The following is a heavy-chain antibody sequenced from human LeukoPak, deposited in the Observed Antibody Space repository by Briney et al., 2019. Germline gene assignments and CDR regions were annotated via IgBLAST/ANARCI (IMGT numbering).Heavy chain of an antibody. D-gene: IGHD6-19*01. CDR1: GVTVSTIY. Sequence: GGSLRLSCAASGVTVSTIYMGWVRQAPGKGLDWVSVIYPDGKAYYAESVKGRFTISRDSSDNTLFLQMNSLRAEDTAVYYCATLKGWYGKGCLDYWGQGTLVTVSS. CDR3: ATLKGWYGKGCLDY. V-gene: IGHV3-53*01. J-gene: IGHJ4*02. CDR2: IYPDGKA.